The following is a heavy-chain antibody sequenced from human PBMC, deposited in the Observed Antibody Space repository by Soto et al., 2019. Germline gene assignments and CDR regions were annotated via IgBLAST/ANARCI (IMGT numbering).Heavy chain of an antibody. CDR2: TSYDGSNN. CDR1: GFTFRSYV. CDR3: ARWGTTAGLDA. Sequence: QVQLVESGGGVAQPGTSLRLSCVRSGFTFRSYVIHWVRQAPGEGLEWVGITSYDGSNNFYGDSVKGRVTISTHNSKNTVALQMDSLRMQFTALYYCARWGTTAGLDAWGQGTLVSVSS. J-gene: IGHJ5*02. D-gene: IGHD3-16*01. V-gene: IGHV3-30*19.